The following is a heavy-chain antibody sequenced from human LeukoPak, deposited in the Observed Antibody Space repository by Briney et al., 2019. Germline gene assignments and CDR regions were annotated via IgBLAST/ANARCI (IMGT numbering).Heavy chain of an antibody. V-gene: IGHV3-7*05. CDR3: AKKTYYYDTSNLGWFDP. D-gene: IGHD3-22*01. J-gene: IGHJ5*02. CDR2: INQDGSET. CDR1: GITFTNAW. Sequence: GGSLRLSCAVSGITFTNAWMSWVRQAPGKGLEWVANINQDGSETYYVDSVKGRFTISRDNAKNSLYLQMNSLRVEDTAWYYCAKKTYYYDTSNLGWFDPWGQGTLVTVSS.